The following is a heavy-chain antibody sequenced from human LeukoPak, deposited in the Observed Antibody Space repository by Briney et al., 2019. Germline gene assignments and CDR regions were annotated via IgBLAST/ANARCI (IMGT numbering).Heavy chain of an antibody. Sequence: PGGSLRLSCAASGITFSNAWMTWVRQAPGKGLEWVGRIRRTIDGGTTEYAAFVQGRLTISRDDSKNTLYLQMNSLKTEDTAVYYCARSFIAAAGTKVYYYYYYMDVWGKGTTVTVSS. CDR3: ARSFIAAAGTKVYYYYYYMDV. V-gene: IGHV3-15*01. CDR1: GITFSNAW. D-gene: IGHD6-13*01. CDR2: IRRTIDGGTT. J-gene: IGHJ6*03.